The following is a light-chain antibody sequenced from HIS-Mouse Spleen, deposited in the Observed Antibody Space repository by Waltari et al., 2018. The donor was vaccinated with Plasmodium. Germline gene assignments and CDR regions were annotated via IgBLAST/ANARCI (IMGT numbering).Light chain of an antibody. CDR3: SSYAGSNNLV. V-gene: IGLV2-8*01. CDR1: SSDVGGYNY. J-gene: IGLJ2*01. CDR2: EGS. Sequence: QSALTQPPSASGSPGQSVTISCTGTSSDVGGYNYVSWYQQHPGKAPKLMIYEGSKRPSGGPDSFSGSKAGNTASLTVSGLQAEDEADYYCSSYAGSNNLVFGGGTKLTVL.